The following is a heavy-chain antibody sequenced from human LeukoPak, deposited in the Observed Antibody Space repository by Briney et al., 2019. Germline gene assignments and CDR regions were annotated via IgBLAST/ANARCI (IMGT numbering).Heavy chain of an antibody. J-gene: IGHJ4*02. CDR1: GFIFSDYY. Sequence: GGSLRLSCAASGFIFSDYYMSWIRQAPGKGLEWVSYISSGGSTIYYADSVKGRFTISRDNAKNSLYLQMNSLRAEDTAVYYCARDIYYYDSSGYYFPGGSDYWGQGTLVTVSS. D-gene: IGHD3-22*01. CDR2: ISSGGSTI. V-gene: IGHV3-11*04. CDR3: ARDIYYYDSSGYYFPGGSDY.